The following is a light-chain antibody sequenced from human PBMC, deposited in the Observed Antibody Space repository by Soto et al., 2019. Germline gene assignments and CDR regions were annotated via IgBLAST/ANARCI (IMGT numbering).Light chain of an antibody. V-gene: IGKV3-15*01. CDR3: HQYHHWPQT. J-gene: IGKJ1*01. CDR1: QSVSSS. Sequence: EIVLTQSPGTLSLSPGEGATLSCRASQSVSSSYIAWYQQRPGQTPRLLIYGSSTRATGIPVRFSGSGSGTEFTLTISSLQSEDFAAYFCHQYHHWPQTFGPGTKVDIK. CDR2: GSS.